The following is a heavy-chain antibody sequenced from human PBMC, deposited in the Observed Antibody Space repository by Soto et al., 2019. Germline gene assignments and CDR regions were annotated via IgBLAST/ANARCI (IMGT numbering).Heavy chain of an antibody. J-gene: IGHJ4*02. CDR1: GFTFSSYG. V-gene: IGHV3-33*01. D-gene: IGHD2-2*01. CDR2: IWYDGSNK. Sequence: PGGSLRLSCAASGFTFSSYGMHWVRQAPGKGLEWVAVIWYDGSNKYYADSVKGRFTISRDNSKNTLYLQMNSLRAEDTAVYYCAREDIVVVPFSYFDYWGQGTLVTVSS. CDR3: AREDIVVVPFSYFDY.